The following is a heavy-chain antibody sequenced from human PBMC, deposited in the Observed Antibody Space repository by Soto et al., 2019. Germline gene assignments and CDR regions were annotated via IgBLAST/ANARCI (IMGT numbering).Heavy chain of an antibody. D-gene: IGHD4-17*01. CDR1: GGSISSGGYY. J-gene: IGHJ4*02. CDR3: ARGVTTAFDY. V-gene: IGHV4-31*03. CDR2: IYYSGST. Sequence: PSETLSLPCPVSGGSISSGGYYWSWIRQHPGKGLEWIGYIYYSGSTYYNPSLKSRVTISVDTSKNQFSLKLSSVTAADTAVYYCARGVTTAFDYWGQGTLVTVSS.